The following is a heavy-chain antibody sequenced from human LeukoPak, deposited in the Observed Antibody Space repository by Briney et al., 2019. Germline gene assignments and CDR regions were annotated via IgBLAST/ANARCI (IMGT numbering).Heavy chain of an antibody. CDR3: EATYYYDSSGYYYRPYYYYNMDV. J-gene: IGHJ6*03. CDR2: IYYSGST. D-gene: IGHD3-22*01. Sequence: PSETLSLTCTVSGGSISSSSYYWGWIRQPPGKGLEWIGSIYYSGSTYYNPSLKSRVTISVDTSKNQFSLKLSSVTAADTAVYYCEATYYYDSSGYYYRPYYYYNMDVWGKGTTVTVSS. V-gene: IGHV4-39*01. CDR1: GGSISSSSYY.